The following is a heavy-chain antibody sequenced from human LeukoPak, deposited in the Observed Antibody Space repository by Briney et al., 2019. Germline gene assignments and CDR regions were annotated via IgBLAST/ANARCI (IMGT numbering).Heavy chain of an antibody. V-gene: IGHV3-21*01. D-gene: IGHD3-16*01. Sequence: RTGGSLRLSCAASGFTFSSYSMNWVRQAPGKGLEWVSSISSSSSYIYYADSVKGRSTISRDNAKNSLYLQMNSLRAEDTAVYYCARDLGGYFGAFDIWGQGTMVTVSS. CDR3: ARDLGGYFGAFDI. CDR2: ISSSSSYI. CDR1: GFTFSSYS. J-gene: IGHJ3*02.